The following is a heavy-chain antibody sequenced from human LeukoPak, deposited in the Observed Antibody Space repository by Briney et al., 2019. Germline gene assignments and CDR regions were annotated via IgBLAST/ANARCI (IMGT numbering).Heavy chain of an antibody. J-gene: IGHJ6*02. Sequence: SGGSLRLSCAASGFTFSDYNMNWVRQAPGKGLEWVSYITNGGSTIHHADSVKGRFTISRDDAKKTLYLQMNSLRAEDTAVNYCARSIGLTGGGVDVWGQGTTVTVSS. CDR2: ITNGGSTI. V-gene: IGHV3-11*01. CDR3: ARSIGLTGGGVDV. D-gene: IGHD3-9*01. CDR1: GFTFSDYN.